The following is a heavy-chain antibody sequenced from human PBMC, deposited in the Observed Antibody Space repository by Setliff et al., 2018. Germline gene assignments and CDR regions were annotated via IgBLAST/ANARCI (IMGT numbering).Heavy chain of an antibody. J-gene: IGHJ4*02. Sequence: SETLSLTCTVSGGSISSYYWSWIRQPPGKGLEWIGYIQHTGTTKYNPSLGSRISMSVDTSKKQFSLKLNSVTAADTAVYYCARDQFSSGWYGAPESYFDLWGQGILVTVSS. CDR1: GGSISSYY. D-gene: IGHD6-19*01. CDR2: IQHTGTT. V-gene: IGHV4-59*01. CDR3: ARDQFSSGWYGAPESYFDL.